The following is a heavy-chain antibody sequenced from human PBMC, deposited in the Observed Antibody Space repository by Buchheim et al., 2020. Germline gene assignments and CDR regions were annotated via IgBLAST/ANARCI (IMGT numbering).Heavy chain of an antibody. Sequence: QVQLQESGPGLVKPSETLSLTCPVSGGSISSYYWSWIRQPPGKGLEWIGYIYYSGSTNYNPSLKSHVTIPVKPSKNQFSRKLSSVTAADTAVYYCARGVAVAGTLTYWYFDLWGRGTL. CDR3: ARGVAVAGTLTYWYFDL. CDR1: GGSISSYY. V-gene: IGHV4-59*01. D-gene: IGHD6-19*01. J-gene: IGHJ2*01. CDR2: IYYSGST.